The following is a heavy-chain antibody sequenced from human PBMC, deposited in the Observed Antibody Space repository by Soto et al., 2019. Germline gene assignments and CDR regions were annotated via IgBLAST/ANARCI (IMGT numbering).Heavy chain of an antibody. V-gene: IGHV2-5*02. CDR1: GFSLSTSGVG. Sequence: QITLKESGPPLVKPTQTLTLTCTFSGFSLSTSGVGVAWIRQPPGKALEWLALIYWDDDKRYSPSLKSRLTITKDTSKNQVVLTMTNMDPGDTATYYCAHSRKSYYDILTGYNSWGQGTLVTVSS. D-gene: IGHD3-9*01. J-gene: IGHJ4*02. CDR2: IYWDDDK. CDR3: AHSRKSYYDILTGYNS.